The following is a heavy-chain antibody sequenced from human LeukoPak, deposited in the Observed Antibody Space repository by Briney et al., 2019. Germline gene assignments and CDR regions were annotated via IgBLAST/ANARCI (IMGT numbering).Heavy chain of an antibody. CDR2: IYYTGST. J-gene: IGHJ4*02. Sequence: SETLSLTCAVSGGSISSNFYYWGWIRQSPGKGLEWIGNIYYTGSTNYNPSLKSRVTISVDTSKNQFSLKMTSVTAADTAVYYCARFHPNWGLDYWGQGILVTVSS. CDR3: ARFHPNWGLDY. V-gene: IGHV4-39*07. D-gene: IGHD7-27*01. CDR1: GGSISSNFYY.